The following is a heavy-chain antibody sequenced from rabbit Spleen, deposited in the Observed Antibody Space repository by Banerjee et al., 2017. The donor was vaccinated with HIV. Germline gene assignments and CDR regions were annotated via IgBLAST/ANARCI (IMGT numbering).Heavy chain of an antibody. D-gene: IGHD6-1*01. CDR2: IGTGSGTT. CDR3: ASAYSDIYFDL. J-gene: IGHJ4*01. Sequence: QSLEESGGDLVKPGASLTLTCTASGFSFSSGYYMSWVRQAPGKGLEWIGCIGTGSGTTWFANWAKGRFTISKTSSTTVTLQMTSLTAADTATYFCASAYSDIYFDLWGPGTLVTVS. CDR1: GFSFSSGYY. V-gene: IGHV1S40*01.